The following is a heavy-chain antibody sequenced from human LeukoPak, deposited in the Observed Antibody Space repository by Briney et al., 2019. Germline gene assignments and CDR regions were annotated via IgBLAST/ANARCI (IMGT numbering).Heavy chain of an antibody. Sequence: GGSLRLSCAASGFSVSNNYMNWVRQAPGKGLEWVSIIYSGGTTYYADSVKGRFTISRDNSKNTLYLQMNSLRAEDTAVYYCAREAYYHGYWGQGTLVTVSS. CDR1: GFSVSNNY. V-gene: IGHV3-53*05. CDR3: AREAYYHGY. D-gene: IGHD3-10*01. J-gene: IGHJ4*02. CDR2: IYSGGTT.